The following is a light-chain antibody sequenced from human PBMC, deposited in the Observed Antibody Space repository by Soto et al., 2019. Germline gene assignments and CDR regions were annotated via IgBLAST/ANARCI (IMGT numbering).Light chain of an antibody. CDR2: KVS. V-gene: IGKV2-30*02. J-gene: IGKJ1*01. CDR1: QSLIHSDGNTY. CDR3: MQGTHWPWT. Sequence: DVVMTQSPLSLPVTLGQPASISCRSSQSLIHSDGNTYLNWCQQRPGQSPRRLIYKVSDRDSGVPDRFSGSGSGTDFTLKISRVEAEDVGVYYCMQGTHWPWTFGQGTEVEI.